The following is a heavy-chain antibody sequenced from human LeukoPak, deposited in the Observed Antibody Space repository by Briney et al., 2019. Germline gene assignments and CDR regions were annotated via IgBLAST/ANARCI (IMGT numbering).Heavy chain of an antibody. Sequence: ASVTVSCKASGYTFTGYYMHWVRQAPGQGLEWMGWINPNSGGTNYAQKFQGRVTVTRDTSISAAYMELSRLRSDDTAVYYCARGGRVRWFGELFPGYYYMDVWGKGTTVTISS. CDR2: INPNSGGT. CDR1: GYTFTGYY. J-gene: IGHJ6*03. D-gene: IGHD3-10*01. V-gene: IGHV1-2*02. CDR3: ARGGRVRWFGELFPGYYYMDV.